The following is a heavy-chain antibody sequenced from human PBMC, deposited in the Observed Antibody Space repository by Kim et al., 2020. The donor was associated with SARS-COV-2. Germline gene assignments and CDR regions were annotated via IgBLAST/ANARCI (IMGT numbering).Heavy chain of an antibody. Sequence: GGSLRLSCAASGFTFSTYDMSWVRQAPGKGLECVSAISSSGEGTFYADSVKGRFTISRDNSRDTLYLQLNNLRAEDTAVYYCAKWGFCSGGRCTQYFQHWGQGTPVSVSS. CDR2: ISSSGEGT. J-gene: IGHJ1*01. V-gene: IGHV3-23*01. CDR3: AKWGFCSGGRCTQYFQH. D-gene: IGHD2-15*01. CDR1: GFTFSTYD.